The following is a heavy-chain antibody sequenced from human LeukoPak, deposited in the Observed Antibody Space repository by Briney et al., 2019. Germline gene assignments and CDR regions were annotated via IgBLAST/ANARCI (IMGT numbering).Heavy chain of an antibody. CDR3: ARDLRLEYFDY. CDR1: GGSISSGNYY. CDR2: IYNSGST. Sequence: SETLSLTCTVSGGSISSGNYYWSWIRQPPGKGLEWIGYIYNSGSTYYNPSLKSRVTISVDTSKNQFSLKLSSVTAADTAVYYCARDLRLEYFDYWGQGTLVTVSS. D-gene: IGHD3-16*01. V-gene: IGHV4-30-4*01. J-gene: IGHJ4*02.